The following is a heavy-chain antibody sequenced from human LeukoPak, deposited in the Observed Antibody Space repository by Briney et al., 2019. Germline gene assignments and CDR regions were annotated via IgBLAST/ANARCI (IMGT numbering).Heavy chain of an antibody. D-gene: IGHD6-19*01. V-gene: IGHV1-69*10. J-gene: IGHJ4*02. CDR1: GGTFSSYA. Sequence: AVKVSCKASGGTFSSYAISWVRQAPGQGLEWMGGIIPILGIANYAQKFQGRVTITADKSTSTAYMELSSLRSEDTAVYYCARDPYSSGGLGGLDYWGQGTLVTVSS. CDR2: IIPILGIA. CDR3: ARDPYSSGGLGGLDY.